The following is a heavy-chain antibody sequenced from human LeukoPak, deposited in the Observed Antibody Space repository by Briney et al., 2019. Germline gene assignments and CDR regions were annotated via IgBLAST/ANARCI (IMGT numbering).Heavy chain of an antibody. J-gene: IGHJ2*01. Sequence: SETLSLTCTVSGGSISSYYWSWIRQPPGKGLEWIGYTYYSGSTNYNPSLKSRVTISVDTSKNQFSLKLSSVTAADTAVYYCARDIRAAAYSGWYFDLWGRGTLVTVSS. V-gene: IGHV4-59*01. CDR1: GGSISSYY. CDR3: ARDIRAAAYSGWYFDL. CDR2: TYYSGST. D-gene: IGHD6-13*01.